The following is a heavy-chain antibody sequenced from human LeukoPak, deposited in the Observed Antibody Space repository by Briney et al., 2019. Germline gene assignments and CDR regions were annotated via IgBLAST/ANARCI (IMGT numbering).Heavy chain of an antibody. V-gene: IGHV1-8*01. J-gene: IGHJ6*03. CDR3: ARGGITGTDAEYYYYYMDV. D-gene: IGHD1-7*01. Sequence: ASVKVSCKASGYTFTSYDINWVRQATGQGLEWMGWMNPNSGNTGYAQKFQGRVTMTRNTSVSTAYMELDILISEDTAVYFCARGGITGTDAEYYYYYMDVWGKGTTVTVSS. CDR1: GYTFTSYD. CDR2: MNPNSGNT.